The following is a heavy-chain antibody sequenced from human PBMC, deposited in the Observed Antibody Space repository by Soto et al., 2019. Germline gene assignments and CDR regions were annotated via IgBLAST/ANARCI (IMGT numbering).Heavy chain of an antibody. CDR3: ARDLGFDY. V-gene: IGHV3-30-3*01. CDR1: GFTFSSYA. J-gene: IGHJ4*02. Sequence: PGGSLRLSCAASGFTFSSYAMHWVRQAPGKGLEWVAVISYDGSNKYYADSVKGRFTISRDNSKNTLYLQMNSLRAEDTAVYYCARDLGFDYWGQGTLVTSPQ. CDR2: ISYDGSNK.